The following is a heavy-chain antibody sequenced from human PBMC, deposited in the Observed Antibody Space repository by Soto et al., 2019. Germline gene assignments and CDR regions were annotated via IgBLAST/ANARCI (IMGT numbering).Heavy chain of an antibody. V-gene: IGHV2-70*04. CDR1: GFSLNTYGMR. D-gene: IGHD3-3*01. Sequence: SGPTLVNPTQTLTLTCTFSGFSLNTYGMRVSWLRQPPGKAPEWLARIDWDDDKFYTPSLKTRLTISKGSSEKQVVLKMTTMDPADTATYYCARSPIVAVVTAFDFWGQGTLVTVSS. J-gene: IGHJ4*02. CDR3: ARSPIVAVVTAFDF. CDR2: IDWDDDK.